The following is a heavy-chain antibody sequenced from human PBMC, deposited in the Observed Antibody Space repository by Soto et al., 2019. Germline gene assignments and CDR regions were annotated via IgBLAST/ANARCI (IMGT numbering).Heavy chain of an antibody. V-gene: IGHV1-18*04. Sequence: ASVKVSCKASGYTFTSYDINWVRQATGQGLEWMGWMNPNSGNTNYAQKLQGRVTMTTDTSTSTAYMELRSLRSDYTAVYYCARTSGWPPLDAFDIWGQGTMVTVSS. D-gene: IGHD6-19*01. CDR3: ARTSGWPPLDAFDI. CDR2: MNPNSGNT. CDR1: GYTFTSYD. J-gene: IGHJ3*02.